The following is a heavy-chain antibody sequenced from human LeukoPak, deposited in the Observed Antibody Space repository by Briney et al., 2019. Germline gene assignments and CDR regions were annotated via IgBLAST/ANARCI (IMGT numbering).Heavy chain of an antibody. CDR2: IYYSGST. CDR1: GGSISSSSYY. Sequence: SETLSLTCTVSGGSISSSSYYWGWIRQPPGKGLEWIGSIYYSGSTYYNPSLKSRVTISVDTSKNQFSLKLSSVTAADTAVYYCARQSYCSSTSCYLDHWGQGTLVTVSS. V-gene: IGHV4-39*01. J-gene: IGHJ4*02. D-gene: IGHD2-2*01. CDR3: ARQSYCSSTSCYLDH.